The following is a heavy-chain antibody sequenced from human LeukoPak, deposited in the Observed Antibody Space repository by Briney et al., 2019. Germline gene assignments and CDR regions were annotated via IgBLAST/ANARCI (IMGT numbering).Heavy chain of an antibody. V-gene: IGHV4-38-2*01. CDR1: GYSISSGYY. J-gene: IGHJ3*01. CDR3: ARMGVSYYYDSSTYYPAAFDV. Sequence: PLETLSLTCGVSGYSISSGYYWGWIRQSPGKGLEWIATIFHSGSIYYNPSLKSRVTLSVDTPKNQFTLKLNSVTAADTAVYYCARMGVSYYYDSSTYYPAAFDVWGQGTMVSVSS. CDR2: IFHSGSI. D-gene: IGHD3-22*01.